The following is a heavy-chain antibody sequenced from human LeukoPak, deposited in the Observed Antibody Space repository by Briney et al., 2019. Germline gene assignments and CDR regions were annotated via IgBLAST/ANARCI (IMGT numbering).Heavy chain of an antibody. J-gene: IGHJ4*02. CDR1: GFTFSSYS. Sequence: KPGGSLRLSCAASGFTFSSYSMNWVRQAPGKGLEWVSSISSSSSYIYYADSVKGRFAISRDNAKNSLYLQMNSLRAEDTAVYYCARDGVRYYGSGSYYNPEFDYWGQGTLVTVSS. D-gene: IGHD3-10*01. CDR2: ISSSSSYI. V-gene: IGHV3-21*01. CDR3: ARDGVRYYGSGSYYNPEFDY.